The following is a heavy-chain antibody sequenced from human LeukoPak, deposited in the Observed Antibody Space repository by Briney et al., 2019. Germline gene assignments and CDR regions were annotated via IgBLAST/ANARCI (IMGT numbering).Heavy chain of an antibody. CDR2: ISSSSSYI. D-gene: IGHD5-12*01. J-gene: IGHJ4*02. CDR3: VRDRVIVAMFFDY. V-gene: IGHV3-21*01. Sequence: PGGSLRLSCAASGFTFSSYSMNWVRQAPGKGLEWVSSISSSSSYIYYADSVKGRFTISRDNAKNSLYLQMNSLRAEDTAVYYCVRDRVIVAMFFDYWGEGTLVTVSS. CDR1: GFTFSSYS.